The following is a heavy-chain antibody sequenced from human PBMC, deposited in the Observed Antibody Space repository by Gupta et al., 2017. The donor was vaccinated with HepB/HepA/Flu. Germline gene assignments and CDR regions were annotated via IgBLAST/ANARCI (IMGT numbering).Heavy chain of an antibody. J-gene: IGHJ3*01. Sequence: QVQLLESGPGLVKPSATLSLPCSVSGGSIRSYSWSWIWQPPGKGLEWIGYIHYLGSTIYNPSLESRVTMSIDTSKSQFSLKLTSVGAADTAVYYCATGDNSGTYDSFNVWGQGTVVTVSS. V-gene: IGHV4-59*13. CDR1: GGSIRSYS. CDR2: IHYLGST. CDR3: ATGDNSGTYDSFNV. D-gene: IGHD1-26*01.